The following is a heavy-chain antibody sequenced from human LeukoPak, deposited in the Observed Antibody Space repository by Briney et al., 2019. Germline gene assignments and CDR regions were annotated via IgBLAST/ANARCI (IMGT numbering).Heavy chain of an antibody. J-gene: IGHJ3*02. CDR2: ISSSSSYI. CDR3: ARTSGYYYDSSGEAFDI. CDR1: GFTVSSNY. D-gene: IGHD3-22*01. V-gene: IGHV3-21*01. Sequence: GGSLRLSCAASGFTVSSNYMSWVRQAPGKGLEWVSSISSSSSYIYYADSVKGRFTISRDNAKNSLYLQMNSLRAEDTAVYYCARTSGYYYDSSGEAFDIWGQGTMVTVSS.